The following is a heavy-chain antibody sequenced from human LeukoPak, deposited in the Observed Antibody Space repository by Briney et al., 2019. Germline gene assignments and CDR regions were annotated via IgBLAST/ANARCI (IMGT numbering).Heavy chain of an antibody. CDR1: GFTFDDYA. D-gene: IGHD1-7*01. CDR3: AKGYNRNYEASYFDY. CDR2: ISWNSGSI. J-gene: IGHJ4*02. V-gene: IGHV3-9*01. Sequence: PGGSLRLSCAASGFTFDDYAMHWVRQAPGKGLEWVSGISWNSGSIGYADSVKGRFTISRDNAKNSLYLQMNSLRAEDTALYYCAKGYNRNYEASYFDYWGQGTLVTVSS.